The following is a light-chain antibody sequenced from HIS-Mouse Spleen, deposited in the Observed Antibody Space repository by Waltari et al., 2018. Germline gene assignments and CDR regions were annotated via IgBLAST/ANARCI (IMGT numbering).Light chain of an antibody. V-gene: IGLV3-10*01. CDR2: EDS. CDR1: ALPQKY. Sequence: SHELTQPPSVSVPPAQTARITCSGEALPQKYAYWYQQKSGQAPVLVIYEDSKRPSGIPERFSGSSSGTMATLTISGAQVEDEADYYCYSTDSSGNHRVFGGGTKLTVL. CDR3: YSTDSSGNHRV. J-gene: IGLJ2*01.